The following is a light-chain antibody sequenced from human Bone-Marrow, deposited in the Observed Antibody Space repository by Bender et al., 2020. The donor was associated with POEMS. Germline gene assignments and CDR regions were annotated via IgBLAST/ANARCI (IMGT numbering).Light chain of an antibody. CDR3: QSHDNSLSTPVV. Sequence: QAVLTQPPSVSGAPGQRVSISCAGSSSNIGAGYDVHWYKQVPGTAPKLLIHGTKHRPSGVPDRFSGSKSGTSASLAISGLQAEDEADYYCQSHDNSLSTPVVFGGGTKLTVL. V-gene: IGLV1-40*01. J-gene: IGLJ3*02. CDR2: GTK. CDR1: SSNIGAGYD.